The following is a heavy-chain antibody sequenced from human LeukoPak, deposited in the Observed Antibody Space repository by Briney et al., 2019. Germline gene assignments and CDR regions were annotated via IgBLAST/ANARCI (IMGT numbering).Heavy chain of an antibody. CDR3: ARDRWFGEYNWFDP. D-gene: IGHD3-10*01. CDR2: IYYSGST. CDR1: GGSISSGDYY. Sequence: SETLSLTCTVSGGSISSGDYYWSWIRQPPGKGLEWMGHIYYSGSTYYNPSLKSRVTISVDTSKNQFSLKLSSMTAADTAVYYCARDRWFGEYNWFDPWGQGTLVTVSS. V-gene: IGHV4-30-4*01. J-gene: IGHJ5*02.